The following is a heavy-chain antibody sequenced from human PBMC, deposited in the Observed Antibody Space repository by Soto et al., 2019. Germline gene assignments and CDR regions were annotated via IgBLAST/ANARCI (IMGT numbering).Heavy chain of an antibody. J-gene: IGHJ4*02. CDR2: INHSGST. Sequence: QVQLQQWGAGLLKPSETLSLTCAVYGGSFSGYYWSWIRQPPGKGLEWIGEINHSGSTNYNPSLKSRATISVDTSKNQFSLKLSSVTAADTAVYYCASSSGSYLYYFDYWGQGTLVTVSS. CDR1: GGSFSGYY. V-gene: IGHV4-34*01. D-gene: IGHD3-10*01. CDR3: ASSSGSYLYYFDY.